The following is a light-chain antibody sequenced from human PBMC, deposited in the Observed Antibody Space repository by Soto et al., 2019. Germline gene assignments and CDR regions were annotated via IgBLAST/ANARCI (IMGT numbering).Light chain of an antibody. J-gene: IGKJ4*01. Sequence: IVMTQSPATLSLSPGERATLSCRASQSVRSSFLAWYQQKPGQAPSLLIYGASTRATGIPARFSGSGSGTECTLTINSLKSEDVAVYYCQQYSNWPLTFGGGTKVDIK. CDR1: QSVRSSF. CDR2: GAS. V-gene: IGKV3-15*01. CDR3: QQYSNWPLT.